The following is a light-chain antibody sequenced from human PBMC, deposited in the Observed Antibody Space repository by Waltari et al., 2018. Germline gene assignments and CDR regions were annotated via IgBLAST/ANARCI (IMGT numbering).Light chain of an antibody. J-gene: IGKJ2*01. CDR3: LQGYYYHT. CDR1: QDISNY. CDR2: VAS. V-gene: IGKV1-39*01. Sequence: DIQMTQSPSSLSASVGDRVTITCRASQDISNYLSWYQQKPGKDPKLLIYVASSLQSGVPSRFSGSGSGTDFTLTISSLQPEDFATYYCLQGYYYHTFGQGTKLEVK.